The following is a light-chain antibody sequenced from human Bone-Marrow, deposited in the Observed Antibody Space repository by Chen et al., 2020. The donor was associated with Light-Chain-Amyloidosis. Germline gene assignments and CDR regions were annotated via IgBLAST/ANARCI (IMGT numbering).Light chain of an antibody. V-gene: IGLV3-21*02. J-gene: IGLJ3*02. Sequence: SYVLTQPSSVSVAPGQTATIACGGNNIGSTSVHWYQQTPGQAPLLVVYDDSDRPSGIPERLSGSNSGTTATLLISRVEAGDEADYSCQVWDRSSDRPVFGGGTKLTVL. CDR3: QVWDRSSDRPV. CDR1: NIGSTS. CDR2: DDS.